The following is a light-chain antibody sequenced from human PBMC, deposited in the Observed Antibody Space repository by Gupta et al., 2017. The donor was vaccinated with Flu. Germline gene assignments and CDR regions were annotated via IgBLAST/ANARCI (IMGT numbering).Light chain of an antibody. CDR3: QSYDSSLSAQV. V-gene: IGLV1-40*01. J-gene: IGLJ2*01. CDR1: SSNTGAGYD. CDR2: GNS. Sequence: QSVLTQPPSVTGAPGQRVTISCTGSSSNTGAGYDVHWYQQLPGTAPKLLIYGNSNRPSGVPDRFSGSKSGTSASLAITGLQAEDEADYYCQSYDSSLSAQVFGGGTKLTVL.